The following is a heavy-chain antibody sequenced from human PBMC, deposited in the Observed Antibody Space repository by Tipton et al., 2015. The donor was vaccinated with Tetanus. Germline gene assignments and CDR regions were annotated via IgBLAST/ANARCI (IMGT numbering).Heavy chain of an antibody. Sequence: SLRLSCAASGFIFSSYGIHWVRQAPGKGLEWVARSWYDGTDKYYADSVKVPFTLSRDNSKNTLYLKMNMLRVEDTALYYCAREADCSGGSFFAGGFDNWGQGPRVPVS. V-gene: IGHV3-33*01. D-gene: IGHD2-15*01. CDR1: GFIFSSYG. CDR2: SWYDGTDK. J-gene: IGHJ4*02. CDR3: AREADCSGGSFFAGGFDN.